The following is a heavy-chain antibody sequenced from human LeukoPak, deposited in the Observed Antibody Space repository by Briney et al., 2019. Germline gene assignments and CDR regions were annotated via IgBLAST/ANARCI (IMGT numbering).Heavy chain of an antibody. J-gene: IGHJ5*02. CDR3: ARVVGATTGWLDP. CDR1: GYTFTGYY. Sequence: GASVNVSCKASGYTFTGYYMHWVRQAPGQGLEGMEWINPNSGGTNYAQKFQGRVTMTRDPSTSTPNMELTRLRADDSAVYYCARVVGATTGWLDPWGQGTLVTVSS. V-gene: IGHV1-2*02. D-gene: IGHD1-26*01. CDR2: INPNSGGT.